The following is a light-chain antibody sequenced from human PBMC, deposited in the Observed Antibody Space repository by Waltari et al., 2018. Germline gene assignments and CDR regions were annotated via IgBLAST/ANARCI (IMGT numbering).Light chain of an antibody. CDR2: WAS. CDR1: QSVLYSSNNKNF. Sequence: DIVMTQSPDSLAVSLGERATINCKSSQSVLYSSNNKNFLAWYQQKPGQPPKLLIYWASTRKSGVPDRFSGGGSGTDFTLTISSLQAEDVAVYYCQQYYSTPLTFGGGTKVEIK. J-gene: IGKJ4*01. V-gene: IGKV4-1*01. CDR3: QQYYSTPLT.